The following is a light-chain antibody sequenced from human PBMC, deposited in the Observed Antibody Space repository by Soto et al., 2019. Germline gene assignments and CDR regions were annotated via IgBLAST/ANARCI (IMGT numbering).Light chain of an antibody. J-gene: IGKJ1*01. V-gene: IGKV3-20*01. Sequence: EIVLTQSPGTLSLSPGERATLSCRASQSVSSDYLTWYQQKPGQAPRLLIYGASRKATGIPDRFSGSGSGTDFTLTINRLEPEDFAVYYCQQYDSSVWTFGQGTKVEIK. CDR1: QSVSSDY. CDR2: GAS. CDR3: QQYDSSVWT.